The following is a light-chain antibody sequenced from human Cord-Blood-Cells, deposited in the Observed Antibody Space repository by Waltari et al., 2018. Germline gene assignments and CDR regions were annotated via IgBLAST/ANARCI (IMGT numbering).Light chain of an antibody. CDR1: NIGSKS. J-gene: IGLJ2*01. CDR2: YDS. V-gene: IGLV3-21*04. CDR3: QVWDSSSDDVV. Sequence: GGNNIGSKSVHWYQQKPGQAPVLVIYYDSDRPSGIPERFSGSNSGNTATLTISRVEAGDEADYYCQVWDSSSDDVVFGGGTKLTVL.